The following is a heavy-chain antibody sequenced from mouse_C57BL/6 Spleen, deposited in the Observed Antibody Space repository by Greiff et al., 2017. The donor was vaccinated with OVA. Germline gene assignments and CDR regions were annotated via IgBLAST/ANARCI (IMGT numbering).Heavy chain of an antibody. D-gene: IGHD2-4*01. CDR3: ARPQYYDYDRFDY. J-gene: IGHJ2*01. CDR2: ISSGSSTI. CDR1: GFTFSDYG. V-gene: IGHV5-17*01. Sequence: EVKLMESGGGLVKPGGSLKLSCAASGFTFSDYGMHWVRQAPEKGLEWVAYISSGSSTIYYADTVKGRFTISRDNAKNTLFLQMTSLRSEDTAMYYCARPQYYDYDRFDYWGQGTTLTVSS.